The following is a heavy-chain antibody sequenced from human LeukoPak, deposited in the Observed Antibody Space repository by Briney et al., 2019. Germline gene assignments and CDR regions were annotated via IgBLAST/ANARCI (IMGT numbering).Heavy chain of an antibody. CDR1: GGSISSYY. Sequence: SETLSLTCTVSGGSISSYYWSWIRQPPGKGLEWIGYIYYSGSTNYNPSLKSRVTISVDTSKNQFSLKLSSVTAADTAVYYCARQESGPGTIFGVVAYWGQGTLVTVSS. CDR2: IYYSGST. CDR3: ARQESGPGTIFGVVAY. D-gene: IGHD3-3*01. V-gene: IGHV4-59*01. J-gene: IGHJ4*02.